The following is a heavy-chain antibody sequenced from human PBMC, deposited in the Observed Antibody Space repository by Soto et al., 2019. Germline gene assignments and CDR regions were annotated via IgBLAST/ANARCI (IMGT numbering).Heavy chain of an antibody. V-gene: IGHV3-48*03. J-gene: IGHJ6*02. CDR3: ARATSGTSYYGMDV. CDR1: GFTFSSYE. CDR2: ISSSGSTI. Sequence: EVQLVESGGGLVQPGGSLRLCCAASGFTFSSYEMNWVRQAPGKGLEWVSYISSSGSTIYYADSVKGRITISRDNAKNSLYLQMNSLRAEDTAVYYCARATSGTSYYGMDVWGQGTTVTVSS. D-gene: IGHD6-13*01.